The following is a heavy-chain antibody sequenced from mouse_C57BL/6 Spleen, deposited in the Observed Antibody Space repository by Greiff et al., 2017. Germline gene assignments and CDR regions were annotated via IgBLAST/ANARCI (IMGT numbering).Heavy chain of an antibody. CDR1: GYTFTSYW. CDR3: ARWSTMVTTGGFDY. J-gene: IGHJ2*01. Sequence: VQLQQPGAELVRPGSSVKLSCKASGYTFTSYWMHWVKQRPIQGLEWIGNIDPSDSETHYNQKFKDKATLTVDKSSSTAYMQLSSLTSEDSAVYYCARWSTMVTTGGFDYWGQGTTLTVSS. V-gene: IGHV1-52*01. CDR2: IDPSDSET. D-gene: IGHD2-2*01.